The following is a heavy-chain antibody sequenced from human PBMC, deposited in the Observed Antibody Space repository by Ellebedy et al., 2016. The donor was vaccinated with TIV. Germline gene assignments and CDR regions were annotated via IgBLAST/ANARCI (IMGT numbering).Heavy chain of an antibody. CDR1: GYSFTSYW. J-gene: IGHJ5*02. CDR2: IYPGDSDT. Sequence: GESLKISXKGSGYSFTSYWIGWVRQMPGKGLEWMGIIYPGDSDTRYSPSFQGQVTISADKSISTAYLQWSSLKASDTAMYYCARSGYSSGFDNWFDPWGQGTLVTVSS. D-gene: IGHD6-19*01. CDR3: ARSGYSSGFDNWFDP. V-gene: IGHV5-51*01.